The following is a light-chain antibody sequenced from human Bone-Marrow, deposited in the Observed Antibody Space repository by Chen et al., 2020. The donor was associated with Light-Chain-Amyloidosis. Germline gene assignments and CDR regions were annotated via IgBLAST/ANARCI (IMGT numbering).Light chain of an antibody. CDR3: QHYKNWPLT. J-gene: IGKJ5*01. CDR2: GAY. Sequence: IVTTRSPSTLSVSPGERATLSCGASKSISDNLAWYQQKTGQAPRLLIYGAYTRASDPPARFSGSGSGTEFTLTISSLQSEDFAVYYCQHYKNWPLTFGQGTRLEI. CDR1: KSISDN. V-gene: IGKV3-15*01.